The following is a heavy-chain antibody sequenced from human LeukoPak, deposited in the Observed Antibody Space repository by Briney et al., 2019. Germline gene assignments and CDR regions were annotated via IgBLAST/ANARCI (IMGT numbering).Heavy chain of an antibody. CDR2: IYSSGNT. CDR1: GGSISNYY. V-gene: IGHV4-4*07. CDR3: ARESYSSSTSGLH. D-gene: IGHD6-6*01. J-gene: IGHJ4*02. Sequence: SETLSLTCTVSGGSISNYYWSWIRQAAGKGLEWIGRIYSSGNTNYNPSLKSRVTMSIDRSKNQFSLKLSSATAADTAVYYCARESYSSSTSGLHWGQGTLVTVSS.